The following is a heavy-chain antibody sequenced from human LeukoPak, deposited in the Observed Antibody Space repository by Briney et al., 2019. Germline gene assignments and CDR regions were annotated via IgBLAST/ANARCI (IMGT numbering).Heavy chain of an antibody. D-gene: IGHD3-22*01. CDR2: FDPEDGET. CDR3: ATARPYYYDSSGYSYYFDY. V-gene: IGHV1-24*01. CDR1: GHTLTELS. J-gene: IGHJ4*02. Sequence: ASVKVSCKVSGHTLTELSMHWVRQAPGKGLEWMGGFDPEDGETIYAQKFQGRVTMTEDTSTDTAYMELSSLRSEDTAVYYCATARPYYYDSSGYSYYFDYWGQGTLVTVSS.